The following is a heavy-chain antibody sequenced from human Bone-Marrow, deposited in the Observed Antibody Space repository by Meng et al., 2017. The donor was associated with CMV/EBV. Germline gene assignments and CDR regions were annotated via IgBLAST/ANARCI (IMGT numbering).Heavy chain of an antibody. Sequence: GQLVGPGGCLVQPGGSLRLSCAASGFTFSSYAMSWVRQAPGKGLEWVSAISGSGGSTYYADSVKGRFTISRDNSKNTLYLQMNSLRAEDTAVYYCAKHFGVVITPPFDYWGQGTLVTVSS. D-gene: IGHD3-3*01. J-gene: IGHJ4*02. CDR1: GFTFSSYA. CDR2: ISGSGGST. V-gene: IGHV3-23*04. CDR3: AKHFGVVITPPFDY.